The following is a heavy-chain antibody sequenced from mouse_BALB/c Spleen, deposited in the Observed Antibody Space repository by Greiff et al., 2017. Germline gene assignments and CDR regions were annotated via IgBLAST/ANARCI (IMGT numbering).Heavy chain of an antibody. CDR3: ARGEGHYYPMDY. V-gene: IGHV1-67*01. CDR2: ISTYYGNT. Sequence: QVQLQQSGPELVRPGVSGKISCKGSGYTFTDFAMHWVKQSHAKSLEWIGVISTYYGNTNYKQKFKGKATMTVDKSTNTAYMELARLTSEDTAIYYCARGEGHYYPMDYWGQGTSVTVSS. J-gene: IGHJ4*01. CDR1: GYTFTDFA.